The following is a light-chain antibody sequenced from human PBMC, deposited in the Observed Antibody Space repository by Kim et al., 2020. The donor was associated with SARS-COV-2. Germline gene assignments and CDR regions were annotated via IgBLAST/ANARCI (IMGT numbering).Light chain of an antibody. Sequence: DIQMTQSPSTLSASVGDRVTITCRASQGIDNWLAWYQQKPGRAPNLLIYLASTLESGVPSRFSGSGSGTEFTLTITSLQPDDFATYYCQHYSRFPYTFGQGTKLEI. V-gene: IGKV1-5*03. CDR2: LAS. CDR1: QGIDNW. CDR3: QHYSRFPYT. J-gene: IGKJ2*01.